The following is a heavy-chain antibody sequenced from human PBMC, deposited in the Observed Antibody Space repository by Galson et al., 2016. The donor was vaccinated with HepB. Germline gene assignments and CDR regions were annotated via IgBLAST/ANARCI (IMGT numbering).Heavy chain of an antibody. V-gene: IGHV3-33*01. CDR3: ARAPTFDYDVSGYYPYYFDY. CDR1: GFTFSRFG. J-gene: IGHJ4*02. CDR2: IWYDGSNK. D-gene: IGHD3-22*01. Sequence: SLRLSCAPSGFTFSRFGMRWVRQAPGKGLEWVAAIWYDGSNKYYADSVKGRFAISRDNRKNTLYLQMDSLRAEDTAVYFCARAPTFDYDVSGYYPYYFDYWGQGTLVTVSS.